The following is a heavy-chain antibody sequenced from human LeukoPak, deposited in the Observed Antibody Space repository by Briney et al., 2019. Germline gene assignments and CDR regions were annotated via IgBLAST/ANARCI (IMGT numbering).Heavy chain of an antibody. Sequence: PGGSLRLSCAASGFTFTNYAMSWVRQAPGKGLEWVAGIGGSGGNIKYADSVKGRFTISRDNSRNILYLQMNSLRAEDTAVYHCAKEDSSGTRFEYWGRGSLVTVSS. CDR2: IGGSGGNI. J-gene: IGHJ4*02. CDR1: GFTFTNYA. CDR3: AKEDSSGTRFEY. D-gene: IGHD3-22*01. V-gene: IGHV3-23*01.